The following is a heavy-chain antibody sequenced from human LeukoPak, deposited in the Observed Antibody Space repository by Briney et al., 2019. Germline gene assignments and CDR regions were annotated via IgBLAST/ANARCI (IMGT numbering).Heavy chain of an antibody. Sequence: SETLSLTCTVSGGSISSYYWSWIRQPPGKGLEWIGYIYYSGSTNYNPSLKSRVTISVDTSKNQFSLKLSSVTAADTAVYYCARDLGYCSSTSCPLFDYWGQGTLVTVSS. J-gene: IGHJ4*02. V-gene: IGHV4-59*01. D-gene: IGHD2-2*01. CDR3: ARDLGYCSSTSCPLFDY. CDR2: IYYSGST. CDR1: GGSISSYY.